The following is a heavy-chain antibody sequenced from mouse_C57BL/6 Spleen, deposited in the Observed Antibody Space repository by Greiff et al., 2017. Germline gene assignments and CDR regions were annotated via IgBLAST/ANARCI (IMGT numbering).Heavy chain of an antibody. Sequence: EVQRVESGGGLVQPGGSMKLSCVASGFTFSNYWMNWVRQSPEKGLEWVAQIRLKSDNYATHYAESVKGRFTISRDDSKSSVYLQMNNLRAEDTGIYYCTGDGYYSNSAWFAYWGQGTLVTVSA. CDR1: GFTFSNYW. J-gene: IGHJ3*01. V-gene: IGHV6-3*01. CDR3: TGDGYYSNSAWFAY. D-gene: IGHD2-5*01. CDR2: IRLKSDNYAT.